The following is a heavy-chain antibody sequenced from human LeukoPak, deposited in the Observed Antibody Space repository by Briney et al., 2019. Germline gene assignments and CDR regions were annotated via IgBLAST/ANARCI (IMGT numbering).Heavy chain of an antibody. J-gene: IGHJ4*02. CDR1: GGSINNYY. V-gene: IGHV4-59*08. D-gene: IGHD2-15*01. CDR3: ARQPRGYCSGGSCEFDY. Sequence: SETLSLTCTVSGGSINNYYWSWIRQPPGKGLEWIGYISYGGSTNYNPSLKSRVTISVDTSKNQFSLRLSSVTAADTAVYYCARQPRGYCSGGSCEFDYWGQGTLVTVSS. CDR2: ISYGGST.